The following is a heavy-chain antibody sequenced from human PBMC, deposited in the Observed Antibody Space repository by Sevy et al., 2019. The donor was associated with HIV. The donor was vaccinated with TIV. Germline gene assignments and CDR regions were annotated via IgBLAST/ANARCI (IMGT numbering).Heavy chain of an antibody. CDR1: GGSFSGYY. CDR3: ARGAYYGSGSYYNWFDP. Sequence: SEILSLTCAVYGGSFSGYYWSWIRQPPGKGLEWIGEINHSGSTNYNPSLKSRVTISVDTSKNQFSLKLSSVTAADTAVYYCARGAYYGSGSYYNWFDPWGQGTLVTVSS. CDR2: INHSGST. D-gene: IGHD3-10*01. V-gene: IGHV4-34*01. J-gene: IGHJ5*02.